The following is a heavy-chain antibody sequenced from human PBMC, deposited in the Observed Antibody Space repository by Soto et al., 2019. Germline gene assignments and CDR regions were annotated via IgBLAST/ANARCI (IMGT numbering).Heavy chain of an antibody. V-gene: IGHV3-23*01. Sequence: GGSLRLSCAASGFTFSSYAMSWVRQAPGKGLEWVSAISGSGGSTYYADSVKGRFTTSRDNPKNTLYLQMNSLRAEDTAVYYCPKTPSGSIAVARFDYWGQGTLVTVSS. CDR1: GFTFSSYA. J-gene: IGHJ4*02. CDR3: PKTPSGSIAVARFDY. CDR2: ISGSGGST. D-gene: IGHD6-19*01.